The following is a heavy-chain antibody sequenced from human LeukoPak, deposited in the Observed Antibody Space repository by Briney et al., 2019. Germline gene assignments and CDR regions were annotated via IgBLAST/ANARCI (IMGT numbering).Heavy chain of an antibody. Sequence: GGSLRLSCAASGFTFDDYAMHWVRQAPGKGLEWVSGISWNSDTIGYADSVKGRFTISRDNAKNSLYLQMNSLRAEDTAVYYCASGPPHIVVVPTDYWGQGTLVTVSS. V-gene: IGHV3-9*01. CDR1: GFTFDDYA. D-gene: IGHD2-2*01. CDR2: ISWNSDTI. J-gene: IGHJ4*02. CDR3: ASGPPHIVVVPTDY.